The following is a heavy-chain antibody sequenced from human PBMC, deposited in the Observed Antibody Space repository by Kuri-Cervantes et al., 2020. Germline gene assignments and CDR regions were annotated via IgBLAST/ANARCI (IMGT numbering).Heavy chain of an antibody. CDR3: ARAFGGYSYGSNWFDP. J-gene: IGHJ5*02. D-gene: IGHD5-18*01. CDR2: IIPIFGTA. Sequence: SVKVSCKASGGTFSSYAISWVRQAPGQGLEWMGGIIPIFGTANYAQKFQGRVTITTDESTSTAYMELSSLRSEDTAVYYCARAFGGYSYGSNWFDPWGQGTLVTVSS. V-gene: IGHV1-69*05. CDR1: GGTFSSYA.